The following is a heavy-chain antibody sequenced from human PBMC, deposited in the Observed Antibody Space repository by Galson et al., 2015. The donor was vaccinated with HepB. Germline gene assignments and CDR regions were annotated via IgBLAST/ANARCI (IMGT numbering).Heavy chain of an antibody. V-gene: IGHV1-2*02. CDR2: INPNSGGT. Sequence: SVKVSCKASGYTFTGYYMHWVRQAPGQGLEWMGWINPNSGGTNYAQKFQGRVTMTRDTSISTAYMELSRLRSDDTAVYYCARRAVGCSSTSCSPSPLVYWGQGTLVTVSS. D-gene: IGHD2-2*01. CDR1: GYTFTGYY. J-gene: IGHJ4*02. CDR3: ARRAVGCSSTSCSPSPLVY.